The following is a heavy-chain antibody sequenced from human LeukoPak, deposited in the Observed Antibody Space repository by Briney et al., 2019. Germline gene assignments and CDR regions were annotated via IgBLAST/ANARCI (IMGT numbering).Heavy chain of an antibody. D-gene: IGHD3-10*01. CDR1: GGSFSGYY. Sequence: SETLSLTCAVYGGSFSGYYWSWIRQPPGKGLEWIGEINHSGSTNYNPSLKSRVTISVDTSKNQFSLKLSSVTAADTAVYYCARGRRLWFGELWWFDPWGQGTLVTVSS. CDR2: INHSGST. J-gene: IGHJ5*02. CDR3: ARGRRLWFGELWWFDP. V-gene: IGHV4-34*01.